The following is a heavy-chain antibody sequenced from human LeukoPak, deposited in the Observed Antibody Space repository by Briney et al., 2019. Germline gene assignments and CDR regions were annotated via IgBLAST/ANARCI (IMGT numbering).Heavy chain of an antibody. CDR3: AREGCSSTSCPPEVDAFDI. J-gene: IGHJ3*02. CDR2: IKQDGSEK. Sequence: GGPLRLSCAASGFTFSSYWMSWVRQAPGKGLEWVANIKQDGSEKYYVDSVKGRFTISRDNAKNSLYLQMNSLRAEDTAVYYCAREGCSSTSCPPEVDAFDIWGQGTMVTVSS. CDR1: GFTFSSYW. D-gene: IGHD2-2*01. V-gene: IGHV3-7*01.